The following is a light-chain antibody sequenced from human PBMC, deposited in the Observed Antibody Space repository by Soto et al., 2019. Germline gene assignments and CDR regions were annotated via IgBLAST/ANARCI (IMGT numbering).Light chain of an antibody. Sequence: DIQMTQSPSTLSASVGDRVTLTCRASESISKWVAWYQQKPGKAPKLLVYQASTLESGVPSRFSGSGSGTDFTLTISCLQPDDFATYYGQHYKGYSPFTFGPGTRVDIK. J-gene: IGKJ3*01. CDR1: ESISKW. CDR3: QHYKGYSPFT. CDR2: QAS. V-gene: IGKV1-5*03.